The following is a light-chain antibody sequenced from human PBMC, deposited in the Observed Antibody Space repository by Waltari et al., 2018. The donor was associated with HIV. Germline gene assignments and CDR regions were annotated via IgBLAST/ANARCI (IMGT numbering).Light chain of an antibody. J-gene: IGLJ1*01. CDR2: TNN. Sequence: QSVLTQPPSASGHPGQRVTIPCSGSSPNIGSNTVNWYHPHPGTAPKLPIHTNNQRPSGIPVRFSGSKAGTSASLAISGLQSEDESDYYCAAWDDSLNGYVFGSGTKVTVL. CDR3: AAWDDSLNGYV. V-gene: IGLV1-44*01. CDR1: SPNIGSNT.